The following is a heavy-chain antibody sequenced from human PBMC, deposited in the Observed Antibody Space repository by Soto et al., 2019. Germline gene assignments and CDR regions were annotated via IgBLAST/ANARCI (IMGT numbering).Heavy chain of an antibody. J-gene: IGHJ4*02. Sequence: GGSMRLSCAASAFTFSNAWMTWVRQAPGKGLEWIGRIKSKTDGGTIYYAAPVKGRFTISRDDSKNTVYLQMNSLKIEDTAVYYCTTTGTIDYWGQGTMVTVSS. D-gene: IGHD1-1*01. CDR3: TTTGTIDY. CDR2: IKSKTDGGTI. V-gene: IGHV3-15*01. CDR1: AFTFSNAW.